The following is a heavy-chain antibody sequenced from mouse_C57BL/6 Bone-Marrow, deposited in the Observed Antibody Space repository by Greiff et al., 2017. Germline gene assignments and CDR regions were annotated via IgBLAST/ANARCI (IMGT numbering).Heavy chain of an antibody. CDR1: GFPFSDYG. D-gene: IGHD2-2*01. Sequence: EVQGVESGGGLVKPGGSLKLSCAASGFPFSDYGMHWVRQAPEKGLEWVAYISSGSSTLYYADTVKGRLTISRNNAKNTLFLQMTSLRSEDTAWYYCARGWLPAWFAYWGQGTLVTVSA. CDR3: ARGWLPAWFAY. CDR2: ISSGSSTL. J-gene: IGHJ3*01. V-gene: IGHV5-17*01.